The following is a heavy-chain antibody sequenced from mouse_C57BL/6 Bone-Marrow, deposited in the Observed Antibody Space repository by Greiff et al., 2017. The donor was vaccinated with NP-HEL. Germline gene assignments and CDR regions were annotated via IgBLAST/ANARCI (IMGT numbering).Heavy chain of an antibody. CDR3: TYSDWYFDV. D-gene: IGHD2-1*01. J-gene: IGHJ1*03. CDR2: IDPENGDT. Sequence: EVQLQQSGAELVRPGASVKLSCTASGFNIKDDYMHWVKQRPEQGLEWIGWIDPENGDTAYASKFQGKATITADTSSNTAYLQLSSLTSEDTAVYYCTYSDWYFDVWGTGTTVTVSS. CDR1: GFNIKDDY. V-gene: IGHV14-4*01.